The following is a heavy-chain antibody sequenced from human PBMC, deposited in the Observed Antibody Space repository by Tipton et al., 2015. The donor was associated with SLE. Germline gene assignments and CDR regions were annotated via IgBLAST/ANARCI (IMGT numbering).Heavy chain of an antibody. CDR2: IYHSGGT. V-gene: IGHV4-38-2*01. CDR3: ARQWDLGY. J-gene: IGHJ4*02. Sequence: LRLSCAASGFTFSSYSMNWVRQAPGKGLEWIGSIYHSGGTYYNPSLKSRVTISVDTYKNQFSLKLSSGTAADTAVYYCARQWDLGYWGQGTLVTVSS. D-gene: IGHD1-26*01. CDR1: GFTFSSYS.